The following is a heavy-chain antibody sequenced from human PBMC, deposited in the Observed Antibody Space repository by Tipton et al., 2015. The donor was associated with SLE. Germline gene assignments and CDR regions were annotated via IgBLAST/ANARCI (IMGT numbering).Heavy chain of an antibody. Sequence: TLSLTCTVSGGSISSQFWSWIRQPQGKGLEWIGYIYYTGNTNYNPSLRSRATISVDSSKNHFSLKLTSVTAADTAVYYCARLAYSGSYNFDYWGQGALVTVSS. V-gene: IGHV4-59*11. J-gene: IGHJ4*02. CDR1: GGSISSQF. D-gene: IGHD1-26*01. CDR3: ARLAYSGSYNFDY. CDR2: IYYTGNT.